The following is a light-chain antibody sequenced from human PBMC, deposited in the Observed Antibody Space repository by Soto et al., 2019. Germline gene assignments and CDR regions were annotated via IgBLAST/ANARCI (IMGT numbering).Light chain of an antibody. J-gene: IGKJ5*01. CDR3: QQYGSFIT. Sequence: EVVLTQSPATLSLSPGERATLSCRASQSVTRNYLAWHQQKPGQAPRLLIFDASSRATGIPDRFGGSGSGTDFTLTISRLEAEDFAVYYCQQYGSFITFGQGTRLEIK. V-gene: IGKV3-20*01. CDR1: QSVTRNY. CDR2: DAS.